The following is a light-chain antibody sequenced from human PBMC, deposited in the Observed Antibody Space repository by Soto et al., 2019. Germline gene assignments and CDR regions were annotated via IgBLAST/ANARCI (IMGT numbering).Light chain of an antibody. CDR3: QQYYSTPWP. Sequence: IVITQSPNSLAVSLCERATINCKSSQSVLDNCKNKIYLALCQHKPAQPPKLVIYWASTREAGVTDRCSGSGSGTDFTLTISSLQAEDVAVYYCQQYYSTPWPFGQGTKV. V-gene: IGKV4-1*01. J-gene: IGKJ1*01. CDR2: WAS. CDR1: QSVLDNCKNKIY.